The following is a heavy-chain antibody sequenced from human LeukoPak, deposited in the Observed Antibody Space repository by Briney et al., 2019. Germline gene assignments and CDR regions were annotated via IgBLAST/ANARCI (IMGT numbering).Heavy chain of an antibody. J-gene: IGHJ6*03. CDR2: IYYSGST. CDR3: ARVGKDGYYYYYYMDV. CDR1: GGSISSSSYY. V-gene: IGHV4-39*07. Sequence: SETLSLTCTVSGGSISSSSYYWGWIRQPPGKGLEWIGSIYYSGSTYYNPSLKSRVTISVDTSKNQFSLKLSSVTAADTAVYYCARVGKDGYYYYYYMDVWGKGTTVTVSS.